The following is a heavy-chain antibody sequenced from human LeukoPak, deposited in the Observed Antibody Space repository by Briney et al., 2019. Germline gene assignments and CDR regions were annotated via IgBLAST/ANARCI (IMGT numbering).Heavy chain of an antibody. CDR3: TTESHIVATIEAYYFDY. CDR2: IKRKTDGGTT. CDR1: GLTVSSNY. D-gene: IGHD5-12*01. V-gene: IGHV3-15*01. Sequence: KPGGSLRLSCAASGLTVSSNYMSWVRQAPGKGLEWVGRIKRKTDGGTTDYAAPVKGRFTISRDDSKNTLYLQMNSLKTEDTAVYYCTTESHIVATIEAYYFDYWGQGTLVTVSS. J-gene: IGHJ4*02.